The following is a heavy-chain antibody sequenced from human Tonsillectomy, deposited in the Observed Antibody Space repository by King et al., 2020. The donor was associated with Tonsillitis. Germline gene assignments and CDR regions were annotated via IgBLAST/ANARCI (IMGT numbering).Heavy chain of an antibody. D-gene: IGHD3-16*01. CDR1: GFTLRSYS. CDR3: ARGGGGGAAGYYYGMDV. Sequence: EVQLVESGGGLVQPGGSLRLSCAASGFTLRSYSVNWVRQAPGKGLEWVSYISDSYSTIYYADSVKGRFTISRDNAKNSLYLQMNSLRAEDTAVYYCARGGGGGAAGYYYGMDVWGQGTTVTVSS. J-gene: IGHJ6*02. V-gene: IGHV3-48*01. CDR2: ISDSYSTI.